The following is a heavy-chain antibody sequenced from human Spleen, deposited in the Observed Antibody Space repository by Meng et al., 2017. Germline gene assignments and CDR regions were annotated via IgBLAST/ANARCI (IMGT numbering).Heavy chain of an antibody. V-gene: IGHV1-18*01. CDR3: ARVLVKSSSRGNAFDI. Sequence: ASVKVSCKATGYTFTTYPISCVRQAPGQGLEWMGWISTYKVNTNYAQRLQGTVTMTTDTSTTTGYMELRSLRSDDTAEYYCARVLVKSSSRGNAFDIWGQGTTVTVSS. D-gene: IGHD6-13*01. CDR1: GYTFTTYP. CDR2: ISTYKVNT. J-gene: IGHJ3*02.